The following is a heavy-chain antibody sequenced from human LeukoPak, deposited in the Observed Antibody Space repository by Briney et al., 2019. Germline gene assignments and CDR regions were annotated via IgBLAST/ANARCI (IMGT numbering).Heavy chain of an antibody. V-gene: IGHV3-30*04. CDR1: GFTFSSYA. J-gene: IGHJ6*03. D-gene: IGHD6-13*01. CDR3: ARAYSSSWPYYYYYMDV. Sequence: GRSLRLSCAASGFTFSSYAMHWVRQAPGKGLEWVAVISYDGSNKYYADSVKGRFTISRDNSKNTLYLQMNSLRAEDTAVYYCARAYSSSWPYYYYYMDVWGKGTTVTISS. CDR2: ISYDGSNK.